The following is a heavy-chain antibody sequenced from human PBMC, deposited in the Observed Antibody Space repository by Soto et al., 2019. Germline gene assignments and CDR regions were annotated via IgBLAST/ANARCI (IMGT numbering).Heavy chain of an antibody. CDR1: GFTFSGSG. Sequence: GGSLRLSCAASGFTFSGSGVHWVRQASGKGLEWVGRIRSKTNNYATSYAASVKGRFTVSRDDSKNTAYLQMNSLKTEDTAVYYCTTRDTAAADRDYWGQGTLVTVSS. D-gene: IGHD6-13*01. CDR2: IRSKTNNYAT. V-gene: IGHV3-73*01. CDR3: TTRDTAAADRDY. J-gene: IGHJ4*02.